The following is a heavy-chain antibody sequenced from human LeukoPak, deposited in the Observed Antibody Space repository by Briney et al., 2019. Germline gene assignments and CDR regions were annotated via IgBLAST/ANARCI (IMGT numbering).Heavy chain of an antibody. CDR2: ISAYNGNT. D-gene: IGHD3-10*01. CDR1: GYTFTSYG. J-gene: IGHJ4*02. CDR3: ARVSLVRGVLDY. V-gene: IGHV1-18*01. Sequence: ASVAVSCKASGYTFTSYGISWVRQAPGQGLEWMGWISAYNGNTNYAQKLQGRVTMTTDTSTSTAYMELRSLRSDDTAVYYCARVSLVRGVLDYWGQGTLVTVSS.